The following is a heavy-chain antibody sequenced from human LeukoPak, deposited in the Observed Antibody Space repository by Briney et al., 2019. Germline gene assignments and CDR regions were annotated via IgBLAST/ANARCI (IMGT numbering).Heavy chain of an antibody. D-gene: IGHD1-26*01. V-gene: IGHV4-61*02. CDR3: ARVLSGSYFQH. Sequence: SETLSLTCTVSGGPISSGSYYWGWIRQPAGKGLEWIGRIYTSGSTNYNPSLKSRVIISVDTPKNQFSLKLSSVTAADTAVYYCARVLSGSYFQHWGQGTLVTVSS. CDR2: IYTSGST. CDR1: GGPISSGSYY. J-gene: IGHJ1*01.